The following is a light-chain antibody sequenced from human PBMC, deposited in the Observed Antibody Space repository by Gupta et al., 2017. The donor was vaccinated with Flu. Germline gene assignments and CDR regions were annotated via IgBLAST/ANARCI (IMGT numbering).Light chain of an antibody. J-gene: IGKJ2*01. CDR3: QQATSFTYT. CDR2: GVS. CDR1: HGINRW. Sequence: DTQRTQYSSYVSASVGDSVTSTCRVSHGINRWLDWFQQKQGKAPRLLIYGVSSLQSGVPSRFSGSGSGTDFTLTITRLQPEDFATYYCQQATSFTYTFGQGTKLEI. V-gene: IGKV1-12*01.